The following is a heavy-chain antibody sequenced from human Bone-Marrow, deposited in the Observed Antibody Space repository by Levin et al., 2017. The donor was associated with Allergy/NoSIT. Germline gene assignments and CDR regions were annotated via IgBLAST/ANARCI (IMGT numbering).Heavy chain of an antibody. Sequence: ASVKVSCKASGYTFTGYYMHWVRQAPGQGLEWMGWINPNSGGTNYAQKFQGRVTMTRDTSISTAYMELSRLRSDDTAVYYCARVSPQRDGYIENERDYWGQGTLVTVSS. CDR2: INPNSGGT. CDR3: ARVSPQRDGYIENERDY. D-gene: IGHD5-24*01. CDR1: GYTFTGYY. J-gene: IGHJ4*02. V-gene: IGHV1-2*02.